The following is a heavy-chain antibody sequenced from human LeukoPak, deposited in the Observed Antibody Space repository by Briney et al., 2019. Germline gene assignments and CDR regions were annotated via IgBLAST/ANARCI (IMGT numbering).Heavy chain of an antibody. D-gene: IGHD4-11*01. CDR2: IKEDGSEK. Sequence: GGSLRLSCAASGFNFSSYWMSCVRQAPGKGLEWVANIKEDGSEKYYVDSVKGRFTISRDNAKNSVYLQMNSLRAEDTAVYSCARGGTYSVWGQGTLVTVSS. V-gene: IGHV3-7*01. CDR3: ARGGTYSV. J-gene: IGHJ4*02. CDR1: GFNFSSYW.